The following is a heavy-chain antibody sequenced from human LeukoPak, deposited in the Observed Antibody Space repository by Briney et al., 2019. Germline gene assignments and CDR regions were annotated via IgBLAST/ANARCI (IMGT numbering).Heavy chain of an antibody. D-gene: IGHD6-13*01. CDR1: GYTFSSYD. J-gene: IGHJ4*02. Sequence: ASVKVSCKASGYTFSSYDIHWVRQAPGQRLEWMGWINAGNGNTKFSQKFQGRVTITRDTSASRDYMELTSLRSEDTAVYYCARAQLGSNRPGDFWGQGTLVTVSS. CDR2: INAGNGNT. V-gene: IGHV1-3*01. CDR3: ARAQLGSNRPGDF.